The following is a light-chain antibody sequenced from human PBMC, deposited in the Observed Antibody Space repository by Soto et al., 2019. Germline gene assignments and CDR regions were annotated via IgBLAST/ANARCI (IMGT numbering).Light chain of an antibody. CDR1: NIGSKS. CDR2: YDS. Sequence: SSELTQPPSVSVAPGKTARITCGGNNIGSKSVHWYQQKPGQAPVLVIYYDSDRPSGIPERFSGSNSGNTATLTISRVEAGDEADYYGQVWDSSSEHVVFGGGTKLTVL. CDR3: QVWDSSSEHVV. V-gene: IGLV3-21*04. J-gene: IGLJ2*01.